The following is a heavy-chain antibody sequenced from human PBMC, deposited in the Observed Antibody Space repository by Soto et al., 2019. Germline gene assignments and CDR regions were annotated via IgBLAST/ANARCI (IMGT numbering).Heavy chain of an antibody. V-gene: IGHV3-73*01. CDR3: TRQTDAVQWLVVPTDYNFDY. CDR2: IRSKTNSYAT. Sequence: GGSLRLSCAASGFTFGGSAMHWVRQASGKGLEWVGHIRSKTNSYATAYAESVKGRFTISRDDSLNTAYLQMNSLKTEDTAVYFCTRQTDAVQWLVVPTDYNFDYWGQGTLVTVSS. CDR1: GFTFGGSA. J-gene: IGHJ4*02. D-gene: IGHD6-19*01.